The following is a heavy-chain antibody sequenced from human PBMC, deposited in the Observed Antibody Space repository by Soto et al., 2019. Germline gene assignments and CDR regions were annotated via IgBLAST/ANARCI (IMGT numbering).Heavy chain of an antibody. CDR1: EFTFDDYT. D-gene: IGHD4-4*01. CDR3: AKDIDSNYPSSTYGMDV. CDR2: ISWDGGST. Sequence: PGGSLRLSCAASEFTFDDYTMHWVRQAPGKGLEWVSLISWDGGSTYYADSVKGRFTISRDNSKNSLYLQMNSLRTEDTALYYCAKDIDSNYPSSTYGMDVWGQGTTVTVSS. V-gene: IGHV3-43*01. J-gene: IGHJ6*02.